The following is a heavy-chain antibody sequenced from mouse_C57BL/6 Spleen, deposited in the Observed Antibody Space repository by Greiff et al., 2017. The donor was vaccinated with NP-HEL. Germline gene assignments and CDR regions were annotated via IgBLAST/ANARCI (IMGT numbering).Heavy chain of an antibody. J-gene: IGHJ4*01. CDR1: GYTFTSYW. CDR2: IYPSDSET. D-gene: IGHD1-1*01. Sequence: VQLQQPGAELVRPGSSVKLSCKASGYTFTSYWMDWVKQRPGQGLEWIGNIYPSDSETHYNQKFKDTATLTVDNSSSTAYIQLSSLTSEDSAVYYCARSGLYGYAMDYWGQGTSVTVSS. CDR3: ARSGLYGYAMDY. V-gene: IGHV1-61*01.